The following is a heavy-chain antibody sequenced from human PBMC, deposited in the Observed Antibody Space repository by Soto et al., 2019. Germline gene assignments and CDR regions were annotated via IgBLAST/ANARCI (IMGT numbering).Heavy chain of an antibody. J-gene: IGHJ4*02. CDR2: IIPIFGTA. Sequence: SVKVSCKASGGTFSSYAISWVRQAPGQGLEWMGGIIPIFGTANYAQKFQGRVTITADESTSTAYMELSSLRSEDTAVYYCARGSGHYYDSSGYNFDYWGQGTLVTVSS. CDR3: ARGSGHYYDSSGYNFDY. CDR1: GGTFSSYA. V-gene: IGHV1-69*13. D-gene: IGHD3-22*01.